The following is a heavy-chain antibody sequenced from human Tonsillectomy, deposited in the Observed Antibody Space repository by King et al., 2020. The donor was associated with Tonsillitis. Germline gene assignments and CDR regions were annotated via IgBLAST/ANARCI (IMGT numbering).Heavy chain of an antibody. CDR3: TIGITVTDYFDY. CDR2: IKSKTDGGTT. Sequence: VQLVQSGGGLVKPGGSLRLSCAASGFTFSNAWMSWVRQAPGKGLEWVGRIKSKTDGGTTDYAAPVKGRFTISRDDSKNTLYLQMNSLKTEDTAVYYCTIGITVTDYFDYWGQGTLVTVSS. J-gene: IGHJ4*02. CDR1: GFTFSNAW. V-gene: IGHV3-15*01. D-gene: IGHD4-17*01.